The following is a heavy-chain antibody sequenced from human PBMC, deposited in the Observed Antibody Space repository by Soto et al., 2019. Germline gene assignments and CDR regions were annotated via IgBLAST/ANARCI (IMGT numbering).Heavy chain of an antibody. D-gene: IGHD1-20*01. CDR1: GGSIRNYF. CDR2: IYSSGNT. J-gene: IGHJ3*02. CDR3: VRDVESPGISGSWGAFDI. Sequence: SETLSLTCTVSGGSIRNYFWTWIRQPAGKGLEWIGRIYSSGNTVYNASPKSRVTMSIDMSKNQFSLKLSSMTAADTAVYYCVRDVESPGISGSWGAFDIWGQGTVVTVSS. V-gene: IGHV4-4*07.